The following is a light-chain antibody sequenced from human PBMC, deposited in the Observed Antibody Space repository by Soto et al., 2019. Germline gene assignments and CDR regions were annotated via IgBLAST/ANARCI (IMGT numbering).Light chain of an antibody. CDR1: QTISSSY. CDR2: GTS. V-gene: IGKV3-20*01. J-gene: IGKJ1*01. Sequence: EIVLTQSPGTLSVSPGERATLSCRASQTISSSYLAWCRQKPGQAPSLLIYGTSSRATGIPDRFSGSGSGTDFTLTISRLEPEDSAIYYCQQYGSWTFGQGTKVEIK. CDR3: QQYGSWT.